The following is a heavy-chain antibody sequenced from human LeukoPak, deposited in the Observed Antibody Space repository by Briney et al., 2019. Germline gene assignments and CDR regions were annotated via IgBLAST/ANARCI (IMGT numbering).Heavy chain of an antibody. D-gene: IGHD2-8*01. CDR3: ARRLYGYYYYYMDV. Sequence: SETLSLTCTVSGYSISSYYCCGWLRPPPRQGLGVVGEINHSGSTNYNPSLKSGVTISVDSSQNQFSLRLSSVTAADTAVYYCARRLYGYYYYYMDVWGKGTTVTISS. V-gene: IGHV4-38-2*02. CDR2: INHSGST. J-gene: IGHJ6*03. CDR1: GYSISSYYC.